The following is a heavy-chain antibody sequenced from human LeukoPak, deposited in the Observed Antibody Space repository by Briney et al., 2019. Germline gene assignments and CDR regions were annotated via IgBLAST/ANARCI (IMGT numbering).Heavy chain of an antibody. J-gene: IGHJ5*02. V-gene: IGHV1-18*01. CDR1: GYTFTSYG. D-gene: IGHD3-3*01. Sequence: GASVKVSCKASGYTFTSYGISWVRQAPGQGLEWMGWISAYNGNTNYAQKLQGRVTMTTDTSTSTAHMELRSLRSDDTAVYYCARDRTYYDFWSGYHSVNWFDPWGQGTLVTVSS. CDR3: ARDRTYYDFWSGYHSVNWFDP. CDR2: ISAYNGNT.